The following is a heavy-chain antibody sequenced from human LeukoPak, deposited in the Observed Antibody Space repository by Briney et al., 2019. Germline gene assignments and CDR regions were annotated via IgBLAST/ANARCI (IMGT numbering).Heavy chain of an antibody. CDR2: IYTSGST. J-gene: IGHJ3*02. CDR3: ARDGGVSSTSPVAFDI. CDR1: GGSISSGSYY. V-gene: IGHV4-61*02. Sequence: PSQTLSLTCTVSGGSISSGSYYWSWIRQPAGKGLEWIGRIYTSGSTNYNPSLKSRVTISVDTSKNQFSLKLSSVTAADTAVYYCARDGGVSSTSPVAFDIWGQGTMVTVSS. D-gene: IGHD2-2*01.